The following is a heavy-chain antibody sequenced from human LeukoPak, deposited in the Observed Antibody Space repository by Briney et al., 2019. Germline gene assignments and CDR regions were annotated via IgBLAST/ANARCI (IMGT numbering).Heavy chain of an antibody. Sequence: SETLSLTCAVYGGSFSGYYWSWIRQPPGKGLEWIGEINHSGSTNYNPSLKSRVTISVDTSKNQFSLKLSSVTAADTAVYYCARGGYHFSLRTEGRRYYFDYWGQGTLVTVSS. CDR2: INHSGST. D-gene: IGHD3-22*01. CDR1: GGSFSGYY. V-gene: IGHV4-34*01. J-gene: IGHJ4*02. CDR3: ARGGYHFSLRTEGRRYYFDY.